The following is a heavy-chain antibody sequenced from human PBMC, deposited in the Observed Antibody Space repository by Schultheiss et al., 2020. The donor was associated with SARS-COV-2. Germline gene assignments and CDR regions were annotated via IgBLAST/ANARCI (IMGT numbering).Heavy chain of an antibody. CDR1: GFTFSSYE. J-gene: IGHJ5*02. CDR2: ISGSGGST. D-gene: IGHD2-2*01. Sequence: GGSLRLSCAASGFTFSSYEMNWVRQAPGKGLEWVSAISGSGGSTYYADSVKGRFTISRDNSKNTLYLQMNSLRAEDTAVYYCAKCIVVVPAAGGWFDPWGQGTLVTVSS. V-gene: IGHV3-23*01. CDR3: AKCIVVVPAAGGWFDP.